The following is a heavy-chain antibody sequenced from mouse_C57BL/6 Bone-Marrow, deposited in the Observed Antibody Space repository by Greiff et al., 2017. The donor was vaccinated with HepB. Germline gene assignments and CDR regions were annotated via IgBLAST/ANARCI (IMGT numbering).Heavy chain of an antibody. D-gene: IGHD2-4*01. J-gene: IGHJ3*01. CDR3: ARRESYYDYPFAY. Sequence: EVKLVESGGDLVKPGGSLKLSCAASGFTFSSYGMSWVRQTPDKRLEWVATISSGGSYTYYPDSVKGRFTISRDNAKNTLYLQMSSLKSEDTAMYYCARRESYYDYPFAYWGQGTLVTVSA. CDR2: ISSGGSYT. V-gene: IGHV5-6*02. CDR1: GFTFSSYG.